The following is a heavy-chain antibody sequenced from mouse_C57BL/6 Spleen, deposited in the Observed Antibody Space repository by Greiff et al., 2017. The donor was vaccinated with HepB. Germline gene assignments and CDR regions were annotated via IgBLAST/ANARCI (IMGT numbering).Heavy chain of an antibody. CDR1: GYTFTSYW. D-gene: IGHD1-1*01. CDR3: ARGDYYGSKDYLDY. CDR2: INPSSGYT. V-gene: IGHV1-7*01. Sequence: VQLQQSGAELAKPGASVKLSCKASGYTFTSYWMHWVKQRPGQGLDWIGYINPSSGYTKYNQKFKDKATLTADNSSSTAYMQLSSLTYEDSAVYYCARGDYYGSKDYLDYWGQGATLTVSA. J-gene: IGHJ2*01.